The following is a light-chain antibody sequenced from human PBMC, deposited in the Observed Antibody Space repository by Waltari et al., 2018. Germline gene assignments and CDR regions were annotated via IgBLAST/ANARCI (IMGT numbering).Light chain of an antibody. V-gene: IGKV4-1*01. J-gene: IGKJ2*03. CDR1: QSLLYSSNNKNY. CDR3: QQYYDTPLS. CDR2: WAS. Sequence: DFVMTQSPDSLPVSLGERVTINCKSSQSLLYSSNNKNYLAWYQQKPGQAPKLLIYWASTRVSGVPNRFSGSGSGTDFTLTISVLQAEDVAVYYCQQYYDTPLSFGQGTKVDIK.